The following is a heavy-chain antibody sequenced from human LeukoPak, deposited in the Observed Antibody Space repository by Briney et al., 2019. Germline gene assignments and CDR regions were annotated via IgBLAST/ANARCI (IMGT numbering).Heavy chain of an antibody. D-gene: IGHD3-3*01. V-gene: IGHV1-8*01. CDR3: ARGDFWSGYWSGA. J-gene: IGHJ4*02. Sequence: ASVKVSCKASGYTFTSYGINWVRQATGQGLEWMGWMNPNSGNTGYAQKFQGRVTMTRNTSISTAYMELSSLRSEDTAVYYCARGDFWSGYWSGAWGQGTLVTVFS. CDR2: MNPNSGNT. CDR1: GYTFTSYG.